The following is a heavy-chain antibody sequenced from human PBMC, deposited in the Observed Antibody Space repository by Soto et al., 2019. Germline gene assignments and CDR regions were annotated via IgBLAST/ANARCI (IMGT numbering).Heavy chain of an antibody. V-gene: IGHV3-23*01. D-gene: IGHD3-16*01. J-gene: IGHJ4*02. Sequence: EVQLLDSGGGLVQPGGSLRLSCAASGFTFSNYAMTWVRQGPGKGLERVSGISGSGGRSYYADSVKGRFTISRDNSKRTLYLHMNSLRAEDTAVYYCAKAYFVWSSEQPYYFDYWGQGTLVTVSS. CDR1: GFTFSNYA. CDR3: AKAYFVWSSEQPYYFDY. CDR2: ISGSGGRS.